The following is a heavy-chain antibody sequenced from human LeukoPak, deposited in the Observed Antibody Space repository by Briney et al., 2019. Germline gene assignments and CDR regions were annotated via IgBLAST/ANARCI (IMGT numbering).Heavy chain of an antibody. Sequence: GGSLRVSCAASGYTFTSHWMSWVRQAPGKGLEWVANIKKDGSEKNYVDSVKGRFTISRDNAKTTLYLQMNSLRAEDTAVYYCARDLSGVTGYTYGRGIDYWGQGTLVTVSS. CDR3: ARDLSGVTGYTYGRGIDY. D-gene: IGHD5-18*01. J-gene: IGHJ4*02. V-gene: IGHV3-7*01. CDR2: IKKDGSEK. CDR1: GYTFTSHW.